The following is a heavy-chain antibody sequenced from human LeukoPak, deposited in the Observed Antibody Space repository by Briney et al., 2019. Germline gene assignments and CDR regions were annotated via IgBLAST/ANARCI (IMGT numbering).Heavy chain of an antibody. CDR3: ARGGATTGRFDY. J-gene: IGHJ4*02. V-gene: IGHV3-7*01. CDR1: GFTFSSYW. D-gene: IGHD4-11*01. CDR2: IKRDGSKK. Sequence: QTGGSLRLSCAASGFTFSSYWMTWVRQAPGKGLEWVANIKRDGSKKNYVDSVKGRFTISRDNAKNSLYLQMDSLRIDDTAVYYCARGGATTGRFDYWGQGTLVTGSS.